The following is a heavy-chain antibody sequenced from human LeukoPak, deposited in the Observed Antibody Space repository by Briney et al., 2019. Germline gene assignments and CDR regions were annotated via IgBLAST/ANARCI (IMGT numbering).Heavy chain of an antibody. CDR3: ARDGSSSPSRWFDP. CDR1: GYTFTGYY. V-gene: IGHV1-2*06. Sequence: ASVKVPCKASGYTFTGYYMHWVRQAPGQGLEWMGRINPNSGGTNYAQKFQGRVTMTRDTSISTAYMELSRLRSDDTAVYYCARDGSSSPSRWFDPWGQGTLVTVSS. J-gene: IGHJ5*02. D-gene: IGHD6-6*01. CDR2: INPNSGGT.